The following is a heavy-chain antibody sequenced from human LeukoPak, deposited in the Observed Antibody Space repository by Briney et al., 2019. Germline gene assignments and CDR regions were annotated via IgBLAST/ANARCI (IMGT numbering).Heavy chain of an antibody. Sequence: PSETLSLTCTVSGGSISSHYWSWIRQPPGKGLEWIGYIYYSGSTNYNPSLKSRVTISVDTSKNQFSLKLSSVTAADTAVYYCARVNYYDSSGYPDWGQGTLVTVSS. CDR1: GGSISSHY. J-gene: IGHJ4*02. D-gene: IGHD3-22*01. CDR2: IYYSGST. CDR3: ARVNYYDSSGYPD. V-gene: IGHV4-59*11.